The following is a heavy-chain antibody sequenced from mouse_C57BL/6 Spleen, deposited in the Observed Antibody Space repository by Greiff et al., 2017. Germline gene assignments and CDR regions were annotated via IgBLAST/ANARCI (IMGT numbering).Heavy chain of an antibody. V-gene: IGHV3-6*01. Sequence: DVKLQESGPGLVKPSQSLSLTCSVTGYSITSGYYWNWIRQFPGNKLEWMGYISYDGSNNYNPSLKNRISITRDTSKNQFFLKLNSVTTEDTATYYCARKEGLLRYFDVWGTGTTVTVSS. CDR3: ARKEGLLRYFDV. CDR1: GYSITSGYY. D-gene: IGHD2-3*01. J-gene: IGHJ1*03. CDR2: ISYDGSN.